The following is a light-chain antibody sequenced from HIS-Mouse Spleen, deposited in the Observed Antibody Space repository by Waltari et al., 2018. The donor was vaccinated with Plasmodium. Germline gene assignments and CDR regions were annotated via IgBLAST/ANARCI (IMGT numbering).Light chain of an antibody. V-gene: IGKV1-5*03. CDR2: KAS. CDR3: QQYNSYWT. Sequence: DIQMTQSPSTLSASVGDRVPIPCRASQSISSWLAWNQQKPGKAPMLLIYKASSLESGVPSRCSGSGSGTEFTRTISSLQPDDFATYYCQQYNSYWTFGQGTKVEIK. CDR1: QSISSW. J-gene: IGKJ1*01.